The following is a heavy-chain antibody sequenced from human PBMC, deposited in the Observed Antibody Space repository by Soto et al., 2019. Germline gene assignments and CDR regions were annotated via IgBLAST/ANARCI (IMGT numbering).Heavy chain of an antibody. CDR1: GGSISSSSYY. D-gene: IGHD2-2*01. Sequence: SETLSLTCTVSGGSISSSSYYWGWIRQPPGKGLEWIGSIYYSGSTYYNPSLKSRVTISVDTSKNQFSLKLSSVTAADTAVYYCARCPLSSTGYSYMDVWCKGTTVTVS. J-gene: IGHJ6*03. V-gene: IGHV4-39*01. CDR3: ARCPLSSTGYSYMDV. CDR2: IYYSGST.